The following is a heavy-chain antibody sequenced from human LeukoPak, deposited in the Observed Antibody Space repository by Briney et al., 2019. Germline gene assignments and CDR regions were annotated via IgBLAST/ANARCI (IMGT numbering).Heavy chain of an antibody. CDR3: ARDFRSSWYYSPLWFDP. CDR1: GFTLSSYN. J-gene: IGHJ5*02. D-gene: IGHD6-13*01. V-gene: IGHV3-48*04. CDR2: ISRSGSTK. Sequence: PGGSLRLSCAASGFTLSSYNMNWVRQAPGKGLEWVSSISRSGSTKYYADSVKGRFTISRDNAKNSLFLQMNSLRAEDTAVYYCARDFRSSWYYSPLWFDPWGQGTLVTVSS.